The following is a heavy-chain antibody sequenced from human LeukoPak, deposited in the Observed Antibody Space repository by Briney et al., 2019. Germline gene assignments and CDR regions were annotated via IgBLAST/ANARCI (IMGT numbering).Heavy chain of an antibody. CDR2: ISSSSSYI. CDR3: AVGIAAAGTGSGDY. D-gene: IGHD6-13*01. Sequence: GGSLRLSCAASGFTFSTYTINWVRQAPGKGLEWVSSISSSSSYIYYADSVKGRFTISRDNAKNSLYLQMNSLRAEDTAVYYCAVGIAAAGTGSGDYWGQGTLVTVTS. J-gene: IGHJ4*02. V-gene: IGHV3-21*01. CDR1: GFTFSTYT.